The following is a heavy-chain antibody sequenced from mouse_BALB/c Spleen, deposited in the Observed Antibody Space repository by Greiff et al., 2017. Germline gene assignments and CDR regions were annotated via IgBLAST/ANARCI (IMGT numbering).Heavy chain of an antibody. D-gene: IGHD2-1*01. CDR2: ISTYYGNT. CDR3: ANLLPAAY. V-gene: IGHV1-67*01. CDR1: SYTFTDYA. J-gene: IGHJ3*01. Sequence: VQLQQSGPELVRPGVSVKISCKGSSYTFTDYAMHWVKQSHAKSLEWIGVISTYYGNTNYNQKFKGKATITVDKSSSTAYMELARLTSEDSAVYYCANLLPAAYWGQGTLVAVSA.